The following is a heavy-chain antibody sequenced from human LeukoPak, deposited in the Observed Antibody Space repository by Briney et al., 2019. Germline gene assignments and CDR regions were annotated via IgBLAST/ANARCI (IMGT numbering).Heavy chain of an antibody. Sequence: SETLSLTCTVSGGSISSYYWSWIRQPPGKGLEWIGSIYDSGSTYYNPSLKSRVTISVDTSKNQFSLKLNSVTAADTAVYYCARHYGPWGQGTLVTVSS. CDR3: ARHYGP. CDR1: GGSISSYY. V-gene: IGHV4-59*05. CDR2: IYDSGST. J-gene: IGHJ5*02. D-gene: IGHD3-16*01.